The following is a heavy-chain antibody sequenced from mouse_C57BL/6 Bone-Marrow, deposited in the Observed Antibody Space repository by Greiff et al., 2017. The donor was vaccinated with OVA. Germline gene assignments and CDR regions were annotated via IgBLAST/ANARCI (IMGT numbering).Heavy chain of an antibody. D-gene: IGHD1-1*01. CDR2: IYTRSGNT. Sequence: VQLQQSGAELARPGASVKLSCKASGYTFTSYGISWVKQRTGQGLEWIGEIYTRSGNTYYNEKFKGKATLTADKSSSTAYMELRSLTSEDSAVYFCASHYYYGSSPAWFAYWGQGTLVTVSA. CDR3: ASHYYYGSSPAWFAY. CDR1: GYTFTSYG. V-gene: IGHV1-81*01. J-gene: IGHJ3*01.